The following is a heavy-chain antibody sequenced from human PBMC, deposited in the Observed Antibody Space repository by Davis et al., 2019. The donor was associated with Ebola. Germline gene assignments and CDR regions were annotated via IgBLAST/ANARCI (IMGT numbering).Heavy chain of an antibody. D-gene: IGHD6-19*01. CDR3: ARDSGWYRFDY. CDR1: GFTFSNYW. Sequence: ASLKTSCVASGFTFSNYWMTWVRQAPGKGLEWVANIRQDGSAKYSVDSVKGRFTMSRDNAKNSLYLQMNSLRAEDTAVYYCARDSGWYRFDYWGQGTLVTVSS. J-gene: IGHJ4*02. V-gene: IGHV3-7*01. CDR2: IRQDGSAK.